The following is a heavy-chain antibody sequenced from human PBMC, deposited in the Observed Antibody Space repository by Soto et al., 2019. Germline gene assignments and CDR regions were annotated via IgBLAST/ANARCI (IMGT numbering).Heavy chain of an antibody. J-gene: IGHJ3*02. CDR1: GFTFSSYG. D-gene: IGHD5-18*01. CDR2: ISYDGSNK. CDR3: AKERVTGDAFDI. V-gene: IGHV3-30*18. Sequence: QVQLVESGGGVVQPGRSLRLSCAASGFTFSSYGMHWVRQAPGKGLEWVADISYDGSNKYYADSVKGRFTISRDNSKNTLYLQMNSLRAEDTAVYYCAKERVTGDAFDIWGQGTMVTVSS.